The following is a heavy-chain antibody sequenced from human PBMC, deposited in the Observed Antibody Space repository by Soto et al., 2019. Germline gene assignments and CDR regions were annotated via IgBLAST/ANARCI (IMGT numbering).Heavy chain of an antibody. J-gene: IGHJ4*02. CDR3: AKDQTPEDYHGSGVPTHFDY. CDR1: GFTFSSYA. CDR2: ISGSGGST. D-gene: IGHD3-10*01. V-gene: IGHV3-23*01. Sequence: EVQLLESGGGLVQPGGSLRLSCAASGFTFSSYAMSWVRQAPGKGLEWVSAISGSGGSTYYADSVKGRFTISRDNSKNRMYRXMNSRRAEDTAVYYCAKDQTPEDYHGSGVPTHFDYWGQGTLVTVSS.